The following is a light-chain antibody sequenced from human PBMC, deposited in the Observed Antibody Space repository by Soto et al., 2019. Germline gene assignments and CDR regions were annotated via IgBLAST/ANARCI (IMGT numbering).Light chain of an antibody. CDR1: QSLSSRN. CDR2: GVS. J-gene: IGKJ1*01. CDR3: QQYDSSPRT. V-gene: IGKV3-20*01. Sequence: ELVLTQSPGTLSLSPGERATLSCRVSQSLSSRNLTWYQQKPGQAPRPLIYGVSSRATGIPDRFSGSGSGTDFTLTISRLEPEDFAVYYCQQYDSSPRTFGQGTKVDIK.